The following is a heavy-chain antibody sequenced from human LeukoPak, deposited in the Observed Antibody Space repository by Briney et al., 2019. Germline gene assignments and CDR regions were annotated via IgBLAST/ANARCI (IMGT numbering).Heavy chain of an antibody. CDR3: ATSGCSGGSCYSFFPTDEDAFDI. CDR1: GGSISSYY. Sequence: SETLSLTCTVSGGSISSYYWSWIRQPAGKGLEWIGRIYTSGSTNHNPSLKSRVTMSVDTSKNQFSLKLSSVTAADTAVYYCATSGCSGGSCYSFFPTDEDAFDIWGQGTMVTVSS. D-gene: IGHD2-15*01. V-gene: IGHV4-4*07. CDR2: IYTSGST. J-gene: IGHJ3*02.